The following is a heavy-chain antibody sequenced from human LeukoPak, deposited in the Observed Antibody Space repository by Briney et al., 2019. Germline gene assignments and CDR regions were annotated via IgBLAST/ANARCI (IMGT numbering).Heavy chain of an antibody. CDR3: ARDPMVRGVMDYYYGMDV. J-gene: IGHJ6*02. Sequence: GGSLRLSCAASGFTFSSYSMNWVRQAPGKGLEWVSYISSSSSTIYYADSVKGRFTISRDNAKNSLYLQMNSLRAEDTAVYYCARDPMVRGVMDYYYGMDVWGQGTTVTVSS. CDR2: ISSSSSTI. CDR1: GFTFSSYS. D-gene: IGHD3-10*01. V-gene: IGHV3-48*04.